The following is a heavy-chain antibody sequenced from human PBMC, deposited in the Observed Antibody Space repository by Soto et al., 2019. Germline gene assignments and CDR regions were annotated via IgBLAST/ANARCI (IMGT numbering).Heavy chain of an antibody. CDR2: IIPIFGAA. J-gene: IGHJ5*02. Sequence: SVKVSCKASGGTFSSYAISWVRQAPGQGLEWMGGIIPIFGAADYAQKFQGRVTITADESTSTAYMELSSLRSEDTAVYYCARISYYDSSGYPDPWGQGTLVTVSS. CDR1: GGTFSSYA. CDR3: ARISYYDSSGYPDP. V-gene: IGHV1-69*13. D-gene: IGHD3-22*01.